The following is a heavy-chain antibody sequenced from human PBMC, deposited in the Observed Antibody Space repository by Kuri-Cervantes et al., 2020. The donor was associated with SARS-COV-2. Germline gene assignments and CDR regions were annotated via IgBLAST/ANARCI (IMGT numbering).Heavy chain of an antibody. CDR1: GFTFSSYD. CDR2: IGTAGDP. J-gene: IGHJ6*02. CDR3: ARDENYSSSWYADYHYYYGMDV. Sequence: GGSLRLSCAASGFTFSSYDMHWVRQATGKGLEWVSAIGTAGDPYYPGSAKGRFTISRENAKNSLYLQMNSLRAGDTAVYYCARDENYSSSWYADYHYYYGMDVWGHGTTVTVSS. D-gene: IGHD6-13*01. V-gene: IGHV3-13*05.